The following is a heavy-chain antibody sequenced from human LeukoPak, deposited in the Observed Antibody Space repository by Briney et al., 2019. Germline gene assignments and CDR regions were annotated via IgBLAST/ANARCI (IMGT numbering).Heavy chain of an antibody. CDR1: GFTFGSYW. CDR2: VNNDGRST. D-gene: IGHD2-21*01. J-gene: IGHJ4*02. CDR3: VRDVWGDRDSYFDY. V-gene: IGHV3-74*01. Sequence: GGSLRLSCAASGFTFGSYWMHWVRQAPGEGLVWVSRVNNDGRSTSYGDFVKGRFTISRDNAKNTLYLQMNSLRAEDTAIYYCVRDVWGDRDSYFDYWGQGTLVTASS.